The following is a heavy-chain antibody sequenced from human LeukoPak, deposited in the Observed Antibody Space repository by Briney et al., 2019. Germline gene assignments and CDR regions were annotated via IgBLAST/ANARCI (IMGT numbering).Heavy chain of an antibody. J-gene: IGHJ4*02. Sequence: GGSLRLSCAASGFTFSDYYMSWIRQAPGKGLEWVSYISSSGSTIYYADSVKGRFTISRDSAKNSLYLQMNSLRAEDTAVYYCAREVRAYDSSGYYLDYWGQGTLVTVSS. CDR1: GFTFSDYY. CDR2: ISSSGSTI. CDR3: AREVRAYDSSGYYLDY. D-gene: IGHD3-22*01. V-gene: IGHV3-11*01.